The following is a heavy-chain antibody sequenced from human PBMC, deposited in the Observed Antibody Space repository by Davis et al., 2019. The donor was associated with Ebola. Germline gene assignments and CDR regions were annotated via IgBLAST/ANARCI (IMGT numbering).Heavy chain of an antibody. CDR2: IYYSGIT. CDR3: ARGNSDYGEFDY. J-gene: IGHJ4*02. CDR1: GGAVSSGGYY. Sequence: MPSDLSLTCSASGGAVSSGGYYWNWIRQPPGKGLEWIGYIYYSGITSYNPSLKSRVAISLQTSKNQFSLRLSSVTAADTAVYYCARGNSDYGEFDYWGQGTLVAVSS. V-gene: IGHV4-61*08. D-gene: IGHD4-17*01.